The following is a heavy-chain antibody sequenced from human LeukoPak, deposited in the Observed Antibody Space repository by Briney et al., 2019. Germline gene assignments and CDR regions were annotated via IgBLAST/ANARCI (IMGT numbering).Heavy chain of an antibody. CDR1: GGSFSGCY. D-gene: IGHD3-10*01. CDR3: ARLYGSGAD. J-gene: IGHJ4*02. V-gene: IGHV4-34*01. CDR2: INHSGST. Sequence: PSETLSLTCAVYGGSFSGCYWSWIRQPPGKGLEWIGEINHSGSTNYNPSLKSRVTISVDTSKNQFSLKLSSVTAADTAVYYCARLYGSGADWGQGTLVTVSS.